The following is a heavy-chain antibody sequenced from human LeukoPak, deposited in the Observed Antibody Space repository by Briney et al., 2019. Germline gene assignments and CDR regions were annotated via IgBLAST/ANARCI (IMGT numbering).Heavy chain of an antibody. V-gene: IGHV1-18*01. D-gene: IGHD1-1*01. CDR3: ARDDNWNALPGDAFDI. CDR1: GYTFTSYG. Sequence: ASVKVSCKASGYTFTSYGISWVRQAPGQGLEWMGWISAYNGNTNYAQKLQGRVTMTTDTSTSTAYMELRSLRSDDTAVYYCARDDNWNALPGDAFDIWGQGTMVTVSS. CDR2: ISAYNGNT. J-gene: IGHJ3*02.